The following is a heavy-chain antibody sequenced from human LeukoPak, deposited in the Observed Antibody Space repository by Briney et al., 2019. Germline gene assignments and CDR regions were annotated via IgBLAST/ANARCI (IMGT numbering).Heavy chain of an antibody. CDR3: ARAGYGDSDFDY. J-gene: IGHJ4*02. Sequence: TSETLSLTCTVSGGSISSYYWSWIRQPPGKGLEWIGYIYYSGSTNYTPSLKSRVTISVDTSKNQFSLKLSSVTAADTAVYYCARAGYGDSDFDYWGQGTLVTVSS. CDR2: IYYSGST. D-gene: IGHD4-17*01. V-gene: IGHV4-59*01. CDR1: GGSISSYY.